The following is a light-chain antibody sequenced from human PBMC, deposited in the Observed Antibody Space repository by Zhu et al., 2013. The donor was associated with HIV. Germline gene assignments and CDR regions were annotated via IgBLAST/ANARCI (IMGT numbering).Light chain of an antibody. CDR3: QQFGSLSAYT. V-gene: IGKV3-20*01. J-gene: IGKJ2*01. CDR1: QSIASRY. Sequence: EIVLTQSPGTLSLSPGERVTLSCRASQSIASRYLAWYQQKPGQAPTLLIYATSRRATGIPDRFSGSGSGTDFTLTIDRLEPEDSALYFCQQFGSLSAYTFGQGTNLEIK. CDR2: ATS.